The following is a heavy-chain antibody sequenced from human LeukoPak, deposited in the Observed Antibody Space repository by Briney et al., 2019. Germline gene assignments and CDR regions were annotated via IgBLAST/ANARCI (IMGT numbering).Heavy chain of an antibody. CDR3: ARGLSLSGYDHMFDY. J-gene: IGHJ4*02. CDR1: GFTFSSYA. V-gene: IGHV3-20*04. Sequence: GGSLRLSCAASGFTFSSYAMSWVRQAPGRGLEWVSGINWNGGSTGYADSVKGRFAISRDNAKNSLYLQMNSLRAEDTALYYCARGLSLSGYDHMFDYWGQGTLVTVSS. CDR2: INWNGGST. D-gene: IGHD5-12*01.